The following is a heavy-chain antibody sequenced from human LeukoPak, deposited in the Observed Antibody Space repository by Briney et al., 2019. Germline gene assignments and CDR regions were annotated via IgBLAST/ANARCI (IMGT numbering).Heavy chain of an antibody. CDR2: ISSSSSYI. CDR1: GFTFSSYS. CDR3: AKVNCSSTSCYRGAFDI. V-gene: IGHV3-21*01. D-gene: IGHD2-2*02. J-gene: IGHJ3*02. Sequence: SGGSLRLSCAASGFTFSSYSMNWVRQAPGKGLEWVSSISSSSSYIYYADSVKGRFTISRDNAKNSLYLQMNSLRAEDTAVYYCAKVNCSSTSCYRGAFDIWGQGTMVTVSS.